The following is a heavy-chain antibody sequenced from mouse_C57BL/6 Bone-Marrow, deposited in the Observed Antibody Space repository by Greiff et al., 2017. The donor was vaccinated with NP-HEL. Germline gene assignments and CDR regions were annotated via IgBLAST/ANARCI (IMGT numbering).Heavy chain of an antibody. J-gene: IGHJ1*03. V-gene: IGHV1-81*01. CDR1: GYTFTSYG. CDR2: IYPRSGNT. Sequence: QVQLQQSGAELARPGASVKLSCKASGYTFTSYGISWVKQRTGQGLEWIGEIYPRSGNTYYNEKFKGKATLTADQSSSTAYMELRSLTSEDSAVYFCARSFNYYGSSYWYFDDWGTGTTVTVSS. CDR3: ARSFNYYGSSYWYFDD. D-gene: IGHD1-1*01.